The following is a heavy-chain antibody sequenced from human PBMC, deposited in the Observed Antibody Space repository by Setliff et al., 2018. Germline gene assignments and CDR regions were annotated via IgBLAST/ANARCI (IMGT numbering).Heavy chain of an antibody. J-gene: IGHJ6*03. CDR3: ARDVGASFWTVYHAVLPMDV. CDR1: GGTFSDYH. V-gene: IGHV4-34*01. Sequence: LSLTCAAYGGTFSDYHWTWIRQSPGKGLEWIGSIHHTGTTFYNPSLESRVTISIDTSKKSFSLLLTSVTAADTAVYFCARDVGASFWTVYHAVLPMDVWGKGTTVTVSS. D-gene: IGHD3-3*01. CDR2: IHHTGTT.